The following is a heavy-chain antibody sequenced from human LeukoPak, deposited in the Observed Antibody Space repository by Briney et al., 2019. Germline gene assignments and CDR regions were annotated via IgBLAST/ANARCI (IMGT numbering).Heavy chain of an antibody. J-gene: IGHJ2*01. Sequence: ASVKVSCKASGYTSTGYYMHWVRQAPGQGLEWMGWINPNSGGTNYAQKFQGRVTMTRDTSTSTVYMELSSLRSEDTAVYYCARGSSGWYDGYFDLWGRGTLVTVSS. D-gene: IGHD6-19*01. CDR1: GYTSTGYY. CDR2: INPNSGGT. CDR3: ARGSSGWYDGYFDL. V-gene: IGHV1-2*02.